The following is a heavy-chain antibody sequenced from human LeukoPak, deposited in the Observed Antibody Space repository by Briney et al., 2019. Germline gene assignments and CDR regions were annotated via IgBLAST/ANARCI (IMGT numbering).Heavy chain of an antibody. D-gene: IGHD6-6*01. CDR2: IIPIFGTA. CDR3: ARASSSSPYYYYYYMDV. V-gene: IGHV1-69*05. CDR1: GGTFSGYA. Sequence: GSSVKVSCTASGGTFSGYAISWVRQAPGQGLEWMGGIIPIFGTANYAQKFQGRVTITTDESTSTAYMELSSLRSEDTAVYYCARASSSSPYYYYYYMDVWGKGTTVTVSS. J-gene: IGHJ6*03.